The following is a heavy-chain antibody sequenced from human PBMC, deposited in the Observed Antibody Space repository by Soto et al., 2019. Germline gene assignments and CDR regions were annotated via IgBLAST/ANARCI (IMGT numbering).Heavy chain of an antibody. V-gene: IGHV3-23*01. Sequence: GGSLRLSCAASGFTFSSYAMSWVRQDPGKGLEWVSAISGSGGSTYYADSVRGRFTISRDNSKNTLYLQMNSLRAEDTAVYYCAKVITIFGVVNYYYGMDVWGQGTTVTVSS. CDR2: ISGSGGST. D-gene: IGHD3-3*01. CDR3: AKVITIFGVVNYYYGMDV. CDR1: GFTFSSYA. J-gene: IGHJ6*02.